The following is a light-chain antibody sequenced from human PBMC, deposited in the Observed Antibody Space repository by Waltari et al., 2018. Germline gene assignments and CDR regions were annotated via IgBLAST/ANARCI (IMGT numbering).Light chain of an antibody. V-gene: IGLV1-44*01. CDR3: TTWDASLNGVL. Sequence: QSVLTQPPSASGTPGQRVTIPCSGSGTNSGANTVNWYQQLPGTAPKLLMYRNDERPSGVPDRFSGSKSGTSASLAISGLQSEDEADYYCTTWDASLNGVLFGAGTKLTVL. CDR1: GTNSGANT. J-gene: IGLJ2*01. CDR2: RND.